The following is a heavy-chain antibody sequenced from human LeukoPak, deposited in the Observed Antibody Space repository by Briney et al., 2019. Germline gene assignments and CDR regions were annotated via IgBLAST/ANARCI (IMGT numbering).Heavy chain of an antibody. Sequence: GGSLRLSCAASGFTFSSYAMSWVRQAPGKGLEWVSAISGSGGSTYYADSVKGRFTISRDNSKNSLYLQMNSLRDEDTAVYYCARGINYAFDIWGQGTMVTVSS. CDR3: ARGINYAFDI. V-gene: IGHV3-23*01. J-gene: IGHJ3*02. CDR2: ISGSGGST. CDR1: GFTFSSYA. D-gene: IGHD1-7*01.